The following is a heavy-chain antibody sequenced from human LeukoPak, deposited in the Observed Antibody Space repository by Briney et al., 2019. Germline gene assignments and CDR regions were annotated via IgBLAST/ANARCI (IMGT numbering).Heavy chain of an antibody. CDR3: AKQEDYDFWSGYQTRGDAFDI. J-gene: IGHJ3*02. Sequence: GGSPRLSCAASGFTFSSYGMHWARQAPGKGLEWVAVISYDGSNKYYADSVKGRFTISRDNSKNTQYLQMNSLRAEDTAVYYCAKQEDYDFWSGYQTRGDAFDIWGQGTMVTVSS. CDR2: ISYDGSNK. CDR1: GFTFSSYG. D-gene: IGHD3-3*01. V-gene: IGHV3-30*18.